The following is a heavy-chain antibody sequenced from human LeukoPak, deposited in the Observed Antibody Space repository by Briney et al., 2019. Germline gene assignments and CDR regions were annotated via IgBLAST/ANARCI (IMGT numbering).Heavy chain of an antibody. CDR3: ARSVLGVFDIRNGGMDV. CDR2: INSDGSST. Sequence: GGSLRLSCAASGFTFSSYWMHWVRQAPGKGLVWVSRINSDGSSTSYADSVKGRFTISRDNAKNTLYPQMNSLRAEDTAVYYCARSVLGVFDIRNGGMDVWGQGTTVTVSS. D-gene: IGHD2-8*02. J-gene: IGHJ6*02. V-gene: IGHV3-74*01. CDR1: GFTFSSYW.